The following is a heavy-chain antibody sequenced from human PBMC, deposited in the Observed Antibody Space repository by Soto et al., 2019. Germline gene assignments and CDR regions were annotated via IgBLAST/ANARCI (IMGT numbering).Heavy chain of an antibody. J-gene: IGHJ4*02. Sequence: SETLSLTCTVSGGSISSYYWSWIRQPPGKGLEWIGYIYYSGSTNYNPSLKSRVTISVDTSKNQFSLKLSSVTAADTAVYYCARERYYYGSSVADYWGQGALVTSPQ. D-gene: IGHD3-10*01. CDR2: IYYSGST. CDR3: ARERYYYGSSVADY. CDR1: GGSISSYY. V-gene: IGHV4-59*01.